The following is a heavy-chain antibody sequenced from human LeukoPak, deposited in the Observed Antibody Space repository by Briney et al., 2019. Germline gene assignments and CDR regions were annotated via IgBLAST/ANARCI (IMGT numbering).Heavy chain of an antibody. D-gene: IGHD6-19*01. CDR2: ISGSGGST. CDR1: GFTFSSYA. Sequence: QSGGSLRLSCAASGFTFSSYAMSWVRQAPGKGLEWVSAISGSGGSTYYADSVKGRFTISRDNSKNTLYLQMNSLRAEDTAVYYCAKAGYSSGWYRPAGDRYYFDYWGQGTLVTVSS. CDR3: AKAGYSSGWYRPAGDRYYFDY. J-gene: IGHJ4*02. V-gene: IGHV3-23*01.